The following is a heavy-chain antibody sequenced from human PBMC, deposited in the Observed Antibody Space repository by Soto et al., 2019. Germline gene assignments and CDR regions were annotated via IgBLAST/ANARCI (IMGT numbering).Heavy chain of an antibody. J-gene: IGHJ4*02. D-gene: IGHD6-13*01. CDR3: AGDKGAIAAAGMFDY. Sequence: QVQLQESGPGLVKPSQTLSLTCTVSGGSISSGGYYWSWIRQHPGKGLEWIGHIYYSGSTYYNPSLKSRVTLAEDTTKNQISRKLSSVAAADTAVYCCAGDKGAIAAAGMFDYWGQGTLVTVFS. CDR1: GGSISSGGYY. CDR2: IYYSGST. V-gene: IGHV4-31*03.